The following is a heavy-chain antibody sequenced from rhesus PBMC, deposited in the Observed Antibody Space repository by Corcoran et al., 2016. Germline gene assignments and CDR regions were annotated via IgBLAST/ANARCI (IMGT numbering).Heavy chain of an antibody. CDR1: GFTFSSYD. Sequence: EVQLVESGGGLVQPGGSLRLSCAASGFTFSSYDMSWVRQAPGKGLEWVSYISYTGKTIYYAYSVKGRFTISRDNAKNSLSLQMSSLRAEDTAMYYCTREGLYYYSGSYRDRFDYWGQGVLVTVSS. CDR3: TREGLYYYSGSYRDRFDY. D-gene: IGHD3-16*01. J-gene: IGHJ4*01. V-gene: IGHV3-136*01. CDR2: ISYTGKTI.